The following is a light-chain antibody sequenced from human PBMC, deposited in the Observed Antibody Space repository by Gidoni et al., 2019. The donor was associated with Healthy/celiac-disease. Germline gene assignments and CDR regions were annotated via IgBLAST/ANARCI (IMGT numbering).Light chain of an antibody. CDR2: RNN. Sequence: QSLPTQPPPASGTPGPRVTISCSGSSSNIGSNYVYWYQQLPGTAPKLLIYRNNQRPSGVPDRFSGSKSGTSASLAISGLRSEDEADYYCAAWDDSLSGPVFGTGTKVTVL. CDR1: SSNIGSNY. CDR3: AAWDDSLSGPV. J-gene: IGLJ1*01. V-gene: IGLV1-47*01.